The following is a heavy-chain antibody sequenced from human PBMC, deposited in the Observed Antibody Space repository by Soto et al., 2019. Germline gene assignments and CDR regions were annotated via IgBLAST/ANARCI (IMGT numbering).Heavy chain of an antibody. CDR2: ISYDGSNK. CDR1: GFTFSSYA. D-gene: IGHD5-12*01. Sequence: GGSLRLSCAASGFTFSSYAMHWVRQAPGKGLEWLAVISYDGSNKYYADSVKGRFTISRDNSKNTLYLQTNSLRAEDTAVYYSARDLGGYDLVPFDDWGHGTRVTVSS. CDR3: ARDLGGYDLVPFDD. V-gene: IGHV3-30-3*01. J-gene: IGHJ4*01.